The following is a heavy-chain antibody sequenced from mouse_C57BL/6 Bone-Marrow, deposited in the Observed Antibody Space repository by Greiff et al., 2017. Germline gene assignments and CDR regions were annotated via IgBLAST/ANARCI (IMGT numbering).Heavy chain of an antibody. CDR3: TAYSNYVYFDY. V-gene: IGHV14-4*01. CDR1: GFNIKDDY. D-gene: IGHD2-5*01. J-gene: IGHJ2*01. Sequence: EVKLVESGAELVRPGASVKLSCTASGFNIKDDYMHWVKQRPEQGLEWIGWIDPENGDTEYASKFQGKATITADTSSNTAYLQLSSLTSEDTAVYYCTAYSNYVYFDYWGQGTTLTVSS. CDR2: IDPENGDT.